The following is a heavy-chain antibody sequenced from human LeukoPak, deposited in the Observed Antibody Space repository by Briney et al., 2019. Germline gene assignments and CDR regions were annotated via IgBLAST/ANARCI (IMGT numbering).Heavy chain of an antibody. J-gene: IGHJ4*02. CDR3: AKEWIRGVVNY. CDR2: ISNDGYNK. V-gene: IGHV3-30*18. Sequence: GGSLRLSCAASGFTFNSYGMHWVRQAPAEGLEWVEVISNDGYNKYYPDSVKGRFTISRDNSKNTLYLQMNSLRAEDTAVYYCAKEWIRGVVNYWGQGTLVIVSS. CDR1: GFTFNSYG. D-gene: IGHD3-10*01.